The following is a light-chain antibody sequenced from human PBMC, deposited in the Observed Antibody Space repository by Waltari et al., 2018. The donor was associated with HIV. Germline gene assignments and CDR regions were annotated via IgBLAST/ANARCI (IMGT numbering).Light chain of an antibody. CDR2: SNN. CDR1: SSKVGRNI. J-gene: IGLJ3*02. CDR3: AAWDDSLNAWV. Sequence: QSVLAQPPSASGTPGQRVTISCSGSSSKVGRNIVNWYQQVPGTAPKLLIYSNNQRPSGVPDRFSGSNSGTSASLAISGLQSEDEADYYCAAWDDSLNAWVFGGGTKLTVL. V-gene: IGLV1-44*01.